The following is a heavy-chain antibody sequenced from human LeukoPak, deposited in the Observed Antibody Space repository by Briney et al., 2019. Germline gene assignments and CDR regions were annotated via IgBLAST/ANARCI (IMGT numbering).Heavy chain of an antibody. J-gene: IGHJ4*02. CDR2: ISGSGGST. CDR3: AKPPRGYDFWSGYPN. Sequence: PGGSLRLSCAASGFTFSSYAMSWVRQAPGKGLEWVSAISGSGGSTYYADSVKGRFTISRDNSKNTLYLQMNSLRAEDTAVYYCAKPPRGYDFWSGYPNWGQGTLVTVSS. D-gene: IGHD3-3*01. V-gene: IGHV3-23*01. CDR1: GFTFSSYA.